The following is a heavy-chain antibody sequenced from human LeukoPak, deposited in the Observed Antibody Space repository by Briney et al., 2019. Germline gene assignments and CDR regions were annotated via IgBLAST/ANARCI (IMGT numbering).Heavy chain of an antibody. Sequence: PSETLSLTCAVYGGSFSGYYWSWIRQPPGKGLEWIGEVNHGGSINYSPSLKSRVTISADTSKNQFSLRLNSVTAADTAMYFCARRPPNSGGPSGLGYWGQGTLVTVSS. V-gene: IGHV4-34*01. D-gene: IGHD2-15*01. CDR3: ARRPPNSGGPSGLGY. CDR2: VNHGGSI. CDR1: GGSFSGYY. J-gene: IGHJ4*02.